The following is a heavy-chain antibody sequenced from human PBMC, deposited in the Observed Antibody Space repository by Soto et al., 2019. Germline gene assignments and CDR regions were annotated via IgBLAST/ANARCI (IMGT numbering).Heavy chain of an antibody. CDR2: ISYDGSNK. Sequence: GGSLRLSCAASGFTFSSYGMHWVRQAPGKGREWVAVISYDGSNKYYADSVKGRFTISRDNSKNTLYLQMNSLRAEDTAVYYCAKEYCSGGSCYSGYWGQGTLVTVSS. CDR1: GFTFSSYG. V-gene: IGHV3-30*18. CDR3: AKEYCSGGSCYSGY. J-gene: IGHJ4*02. D-gene: IGHD2-15*01.